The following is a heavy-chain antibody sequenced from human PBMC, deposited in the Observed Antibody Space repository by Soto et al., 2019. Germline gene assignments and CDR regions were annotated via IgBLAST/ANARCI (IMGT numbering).Heavy chain of an antibody. Sequence: QVQLVESGGGVVRPGRSLRLSCEATGFSFSTHGMHWVRQAPGKGLEWVAVIVNDGSEQEYADSVKGRFTISRDNARNILYLQMNNLRAEDTALYYCARDDLYVDNGLDHWGQGTLVTVSS. CDR2: IVNDGSEQ. J-gene: IGHJ4*02. CDR3: ARDDLYVDNGLDH. CDR1: GFSFSTHG. V-gene: IGHV3-33*01. D-gene: IGHD3-10*02.